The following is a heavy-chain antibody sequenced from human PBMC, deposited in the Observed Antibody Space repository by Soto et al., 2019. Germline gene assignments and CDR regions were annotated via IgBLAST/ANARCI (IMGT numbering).Heavy chain of an antibody. J-gene: IGHJ3*02. CDR3: ARDKGYCSGGSCPRSPQGI. D-gene: IGHD2-15*01. CDR1: GFTFSSYA. V-gene: IGHV3-30-3*01. Sequence: QVQLVESGGGVVQPGRSLRLSCAASGFTFSSYAMHWVRQAPGKGLEWVAVISYDGSNKYYADSVKGRFTISRDNSKNTLYLQMNSLRAEDTAVYYCARDKGYCSGGSCPRSPQGIWGQGTMVTVSS. CDR2: ISYDGSNK.